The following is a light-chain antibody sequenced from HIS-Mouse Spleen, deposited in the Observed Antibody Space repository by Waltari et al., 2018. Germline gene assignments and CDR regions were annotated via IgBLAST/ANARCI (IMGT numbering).Light chain of an antibody. V-gene: IGLV2-8*01. J-gene: IGLJ1*01. CDR2: EVS. Sequence: QSALTQPPSASGSPGQSVTISCTGTRSDVGGYNYGSGYQPHPGKAPKLMIYEVSHRPSGVPDRFSGSKSGNTASLTVSGLQAEDEADYYCSSYAGSNNYVFGTGTKVTVL. CDR1: RSDVGGYNY. CDR3: SSYAGSNNYV.